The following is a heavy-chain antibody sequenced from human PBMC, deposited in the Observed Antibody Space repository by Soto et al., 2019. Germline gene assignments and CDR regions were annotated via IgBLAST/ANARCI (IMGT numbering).Heavy chain of an antibody. Sequence: SETLSLTCTVSDGSISNFYWSWIRQPPGKGLEWIGYISSSGDTNYNPSLKSRVSISVDTSKNQFSLNLTSVTAADTAVYYCARAPMVLTRSYFDSWGQGTPVTVSS. J-gene: IGHJ4*02. CDR2: ISSSGDT. CDR3: ARAPMVLTRSYFDS. D-gene: IGHD3-22*01. V-gene: IGHV4-59*01. CDR1: DGSISNFY.